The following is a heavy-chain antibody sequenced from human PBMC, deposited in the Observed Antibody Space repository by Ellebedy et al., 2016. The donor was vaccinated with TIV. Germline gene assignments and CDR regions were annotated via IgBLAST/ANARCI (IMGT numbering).Heavy chain of an antibody. J-gene: IGHJ4*02. D-gene: IGHD5-24*01. V-gene: IGHV4-61*01. Sequence: SETLSLXCTVSGGSISSGSSSYYWSWIRQPPGKGLEWIGYIYYSGSTNYNPSLKSRVTISVDTSKNQFSLKLSSVTAADTAVYYCARTPGRWLQHFDYWGQGTLVTVSS. CDR3: ARTPGRWLQHFDY. CDR1: GGSISSGSSSYY. CDR2: IYYSGST.